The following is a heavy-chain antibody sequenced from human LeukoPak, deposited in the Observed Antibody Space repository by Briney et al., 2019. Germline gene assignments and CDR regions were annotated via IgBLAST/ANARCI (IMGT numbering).Heavy chain of an antibody. V-gene: IGHV3-48*01. CDR3: ATTGYSSRNY. Sequence: GGSLRLSCAASGFTFSSYSMNWVRQAPGKGLEWVSYISSSSSTIYYADSVKGRFTISRDNSKNTLYLQMNSLRAEDTAVYYCATTGYSSRNYWGQGTLVTVSS. CDR2: ISSSSSTI. D-gene: IGHD6-13*01. J-gene: IGHJ4*02. CDR1: GFTFSSYS.